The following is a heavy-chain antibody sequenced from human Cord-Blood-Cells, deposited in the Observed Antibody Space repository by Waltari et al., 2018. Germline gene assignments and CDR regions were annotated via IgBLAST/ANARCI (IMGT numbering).Heavy chain of an antibody. J-gene: IGHJ4*02. CDR3: ARSRSLAY. CDR2: IYYSGST. D-gene: IGHD3-10*01. V-gene: IGHV4-59*01. Sequence: QVQLQESGPGLVKPSETLSLTCTVSGGSISSYYWSWIRQPPGKGLEWIGYIYYSGSTNYNPSLKSRVTISVDTSKNQFSLKLSSVTAADTAVDYCARSRSLAYWGQGTLVTVSS. CDR1: GGSISSYY.